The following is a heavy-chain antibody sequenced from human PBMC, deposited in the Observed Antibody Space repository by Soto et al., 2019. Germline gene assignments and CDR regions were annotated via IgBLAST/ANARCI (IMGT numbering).Heavy chain of an antibody. J-gene: IGHJ6*02. D-gene: IGHD3-22*01. CDR2: ISPKSGNT. CDR1: GCSVTRNG. CDR3: VKDRDSNSWPSRDV. Sequence: GGAVQVTCQTSGCSVTRNGLRWLRQALGQGLEWMGWISPKSGNTKYAQKFQGRVIMTTDTSTSTAYMELRSLRSDDTAVYFCVKDRDSNSWPSRDVWGPGTTVPGSS. V-gene: IGHV1-18*01.